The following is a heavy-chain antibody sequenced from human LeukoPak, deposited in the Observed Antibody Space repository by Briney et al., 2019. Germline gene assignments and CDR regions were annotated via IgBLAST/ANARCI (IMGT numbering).Heavy chain of an antibody. Sequence: GGSLRLSCAASGFTFSSYWMHWVRQAPGKGLVWVSRISYDGGDPSYADSVKGRFTISRDNAKNTLYLQMNSLTAEDTAVYYCARGYSSRLYNWLDPWGQGTLVTVSS. CDR3: ARGYSSRLYNWLDP. CDR2: ISYDGGDP. J-gene: IGHJ5*02. D-gene: IGHD6-13*01. CDR1: GFTFSSYW. V-gene: IGHV3-74*01.